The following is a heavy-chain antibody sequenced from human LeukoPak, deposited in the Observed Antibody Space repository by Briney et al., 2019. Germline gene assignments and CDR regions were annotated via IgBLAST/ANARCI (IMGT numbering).Heavy chain of an antibody. Sequence: GASVKVSCKASGNTFSSDYMHWVRQAPGQGLEWMGKIIPTGDITHYSQKFQGRVTITMDTSTTTVYLVLSSLRSEDTAVYYCARDPGAAAGWRGFDYWGQGTLVTVSS. D-gene: IGHD6-13*01. CDR1: GNTFSSDY. V-gene: IGHV1-46*01. J-gene: IGHJ4*02. CDR3: ARDPGAAAGWRGFDY. CDR2: IIPTGDIT.